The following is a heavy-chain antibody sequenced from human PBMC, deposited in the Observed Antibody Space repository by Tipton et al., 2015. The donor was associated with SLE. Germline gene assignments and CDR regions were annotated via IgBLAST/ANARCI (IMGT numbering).Heavy chain of an antibody. J-gene: IGHJ4*02. CDR1: SGSISSHS. CDR2: FHYSGST. Sequence: TLSLTCTVSSGSISSHSWTWIRRTPGKGLERIGYFHYSGSTNYNPSLRSRVTMSVDTSKSQFSLKLNSITAADTAVYYCARGTYYFDYWGQGTLVTVSS. V-gene: IGHV4-59*08. CDR3: ARGTYYFDY.